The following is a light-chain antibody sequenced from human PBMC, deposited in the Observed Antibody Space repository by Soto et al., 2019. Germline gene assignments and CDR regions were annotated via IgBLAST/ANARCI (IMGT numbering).Light chain of an antibody. CDR3: QQYNSYSWT. J-gene: IGKJ1*01. CDR2: KAS. CDR1: QSISSW. Sequence: DIQVTQSPSTLSASVGDRVTITCRASQSISSWLAWYQQKPGKAPKLLIYKASSLESGVPSRFSGSGSGTEFTLTISSLQPDDFATYYCQQYNSYSWTFGQGTEVEIK. V-gene: IGKV1-5*03.